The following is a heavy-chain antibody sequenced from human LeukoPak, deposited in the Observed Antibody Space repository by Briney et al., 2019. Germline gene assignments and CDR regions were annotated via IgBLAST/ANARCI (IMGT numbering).Heavy chain of an antibody. V-gene: IGHV1-18*01. CDR1: GYTFISFG. D-gene: IGHD1-26*01. CDR3: ARLVGATSSSDY. J-gene: IGHJ4*02. CDR2: ISGYTGNT. Sequence: GASVKVSCKASGYTFISFGFSWVRQAPGQGPEWMGWISGYTGNTNYAQRFQGRVTMTTDTSTSTAYMELRSLRSDDTAVYYCARLVGATSSSDYWGQGTLVTVSS.